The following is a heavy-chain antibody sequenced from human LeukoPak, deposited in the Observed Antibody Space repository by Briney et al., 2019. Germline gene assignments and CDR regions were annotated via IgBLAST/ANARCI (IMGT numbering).Heavy chain of an antibody. CDR2: ISSSSSTI. J-gene: IGHJ4*02. Sequence: GGSLRLSCAASGFTFSSYSMNWVRQAPGKGLEWVSYISSSSSTIYYADSVKGRFTISRDNAKNSLYLQMNSLRAEDTAVYYCARYAQWLEADFDYWGQGTLVTVSS. CDR1: GFTFSSYS. CDR3: ARYAQWLEADFDY. V-gene: IGHV3-48*04. D-gene: IGHD6-19*01.